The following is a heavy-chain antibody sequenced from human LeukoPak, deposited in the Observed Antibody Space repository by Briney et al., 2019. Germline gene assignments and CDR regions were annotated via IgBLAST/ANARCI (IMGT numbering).Heavy chain of an antibody. J-gene: IGHJ4*02. V-gene: IGHV1-18*01. Sequence: ASVKVSCKASGYTFTSYGISWVRQAPGQGLEWMGWISAYNGNTHYTQKLQGRVTMTTDTSTSTAYMELRSLRSDDTAVYYCARGYCSSTSCPERIDYWGQGTLVTVSS. CDR3: ARGYCSSTSCPERIDY. CDR1: GYTFTSYG. D-gene: IGHD2-2*01. CDR2: ISAYNGNT.